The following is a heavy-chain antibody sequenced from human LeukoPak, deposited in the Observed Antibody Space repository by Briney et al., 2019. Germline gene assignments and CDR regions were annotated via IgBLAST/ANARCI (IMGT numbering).Heavy chain of an antibody. CDR2: IYTSGST. J-gene: IGHJ5*02. CDR3: AREGQDYYDSSGYSNWFDP. D-gene: IGHD3-22*01. Sequence: SETLSLTCTVSGGSMSNYYWSWIRQPPGKGQEWIGRIYTSGSTNYNPSLKSRVTMSVDTSKNQFSLKLSSVTAADTAVYYCAREGQDYYDSSGYSNWFDPWGQGTLVTVSS. CDR1: GGSMSNYY. V-gene: IGHV4-4*07.